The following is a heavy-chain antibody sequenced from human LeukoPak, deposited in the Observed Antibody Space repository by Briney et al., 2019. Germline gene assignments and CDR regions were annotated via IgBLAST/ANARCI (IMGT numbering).Heavy chain of an antibody. V-gene: IGHV1-8*01. D-gene: IGHD3-16*01. CDR1: GYAFTSYD. CDR3: ARNFGGNNYELGIGY. J-gene: IGHJ4*02. CDR2: MNPNYGNT. Sequence: GASVKVSCKASGYAFTSYDINWVRQATGQGLEWMGWMNPNYGNTGYAQKFQGRVTMTRNTSISTAYMELSSLRSEDTAVYYCARNFGGNNYELGIGYWGQGTLVTVSS.